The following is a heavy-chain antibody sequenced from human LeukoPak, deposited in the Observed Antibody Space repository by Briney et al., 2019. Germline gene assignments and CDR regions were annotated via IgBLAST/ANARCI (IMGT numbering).Heavy chain of an antibody. Sequence: GGSLRLSCAASGFTFSSYCMHWVRQTPGKGLVWVSRISSDGSSRTYADSVKGRFTISRDNAKNTLYLQMNSLRAEDTAVYYCARELHGLLDVFDIWGQGTMVTVSS. V-gene: IGHV3-74*01. J-gene: IGHJ3*02. CDR3: ARELHGLLDVFDI. D-gene: IGHD3/OR15-3a*01. CDR1: GFTFSSYC. CDR2: ISSDGSSR.